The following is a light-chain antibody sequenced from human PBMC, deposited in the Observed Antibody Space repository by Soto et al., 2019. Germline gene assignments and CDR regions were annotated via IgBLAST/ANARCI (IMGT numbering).Light chain of an antibody. CDR3: LLSYSGARYVV. CDR1: TGAVTSGHY. J-gene: IGLJ2*01. Sequence: QAVVTQEPSLTVSPGGTVTLTCGSSTGAVTSGHYPYWFQQKPGQAPRTLIYDTSNKHSWTPARFSGSLLGGKAALTLSGAQPEDEAEYDCLLSYSGARYVVFGGGTKLTVL. CDR2: DTS. V-gene: IGLV7-46*01.